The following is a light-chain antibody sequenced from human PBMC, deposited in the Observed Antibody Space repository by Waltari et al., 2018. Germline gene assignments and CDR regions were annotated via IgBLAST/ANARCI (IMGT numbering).Light chain of an antibody. CDR3: QHRKT. Sequence: DIQMTQSPSTLSASVGDRVTITCRPSQSISSWLAWYQQKPGKAPKLLIYDASSLESGVPSRFSGSGSGTEFTLTISSLQPDDFATYYCQHRKTFGQGTKVEIK. V-gene: IGKV1-5*01. CDR1: QSISSW. J-gene: IGKJ1*01. CDR2: DAS.